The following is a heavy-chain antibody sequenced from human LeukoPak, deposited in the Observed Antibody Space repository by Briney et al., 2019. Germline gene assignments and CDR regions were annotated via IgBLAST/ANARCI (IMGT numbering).Heavy chain of an antibody. V-gene: IGHV3-23*01. J-gene: IGHJ4*02. Sequence: GGSLRLSCAASGFTFSSYAMSWVRQAPGKGLEWVSAISGSGGSTYYADSVKGRFTISRDNSKNTLYLQMNSLRAEDTAVYYCAKDPVDYYDSTGFVGHYYFDYWGQGTLVTVSS. CDR3: AKDPVDYYDSTGFVGHYYFDY. D-gene: IGHD3-22*01. CDR1: GFTFSSYA. CDR2: ISGSGGST.